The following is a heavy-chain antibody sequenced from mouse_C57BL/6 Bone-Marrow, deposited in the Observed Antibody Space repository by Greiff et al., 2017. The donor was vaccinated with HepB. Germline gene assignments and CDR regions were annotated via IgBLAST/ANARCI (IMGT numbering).Heavy chain of an antibody. CDR3: ARGSLYAMDY. V-gene: IGHV1-26*01. J-gene: IGHJ4*01. Sequence: EVQLQESGPELVKPGASVKISCKASGYTFTDYYMNWVKQSHGKSLEWIGDINPNNGGTSYNQKFKGKATLTVDKSSSTAYMELRSLTSEYSAVYYCARGSLYAMDYWGQGTSVTVSS. CDR2: INPNNGGT. CDR1: GYTFTDYY.